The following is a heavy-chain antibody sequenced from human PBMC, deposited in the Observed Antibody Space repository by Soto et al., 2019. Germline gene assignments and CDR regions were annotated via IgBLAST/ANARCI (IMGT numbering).Heavy chain of an antibody. J-gene: IGHJ6*02. CDR3: ARGSRENRMTTVSSSSPGMDV. D-gene: IGHD4-4*01. Sequence: SETLSLTCAVYGGSFSGYYWSWIRQPPGKGLEWIGEINHSGSTNYNPSLKSRVTISVDTSKNQLSLKLSSVTAADTAVYYCARGSRENRMTTVSSSSPGMDVWGQGTTVTVSS. CDR2: INHSGST. V-gene: IGHV4-34*01. CDR1: GGSFSGYY.